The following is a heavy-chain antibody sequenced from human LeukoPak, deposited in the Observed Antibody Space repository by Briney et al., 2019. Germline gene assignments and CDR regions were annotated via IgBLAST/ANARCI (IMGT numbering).Heavy chain of an antibody. V-gene: IGHV3-7*01. Sequence: GGSLRLSCAASGFTFSSYWMSWVRQAPGKGLEGVANIKQDGSERYYVDSVKGRFTISRDNAKNSLYLQMNSLRAENTAVYYCARDRGLWFGERVYYFDYWGQGTLVTVSS. J-gene: IGHJ4*02. D-gene: IGHD3-10*01. CDR3: ARDRGLWFGERVYYFDY. CDR2: IKQDGSER. CDR1: GFTFSSYW.